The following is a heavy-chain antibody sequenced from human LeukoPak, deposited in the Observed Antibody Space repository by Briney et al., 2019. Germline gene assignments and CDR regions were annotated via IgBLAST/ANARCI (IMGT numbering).Heavy chain of an antibody. J-gene: IGHJ4*02. D-gene: IGHD5-12*01. CDR2: INPDDKST. CDR3: AGGYSGYVPLDY. Sequence: GGSLRLSCAASGFTFSKYWLHWVRQPPGRGLVWLARINPDDKSTSYADSVKGRFTISIDDAKETLFLQMNSLTAEDTAVYYCAGGYSGYVPLDYWGQGTLVTVSS. CDR1: GFTFSKYW. V-gene: IGHV3-74*01.